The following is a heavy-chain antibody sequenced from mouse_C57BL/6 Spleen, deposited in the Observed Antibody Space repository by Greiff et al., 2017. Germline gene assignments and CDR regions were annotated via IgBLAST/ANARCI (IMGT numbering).Heavy chain of an antibody. CDR1: GFTFTDYY. CDR2: ISNKANGSPT. J-gene: IGHJ4*01. CDR3: ARYRRIMDY. Sequence: EVKLQESGGGLVQPGGSLSLSCAASGFTFTDYYMSWVRQPPGKALEWLGFISNKANGSPTEYSVSLQGRFTISSDNSQSILYLKMNALRTEDSATYYCARYRRIMDYWGQGTSVTVSS. V-gene: IGHV7-3*01.